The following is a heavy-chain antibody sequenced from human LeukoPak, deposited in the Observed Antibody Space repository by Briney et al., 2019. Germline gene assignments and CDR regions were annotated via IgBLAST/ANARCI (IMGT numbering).Heavy chain of an antibody. V-gene: IGHV4-34*01. CDR3: ARFQMNYYGSGSDYMDV. D-gene: IGHD3-10*01. CDR1: GGSFSGYY. Sequence: SETLSLTCAVYGGSFSGYYWSWIRQPPGKGLEWIGEINHSGSTNYNPSLKSRVTISVDTSKNQFSLKLSSVTAADTAVYYCARFQMNYYGSGSDYMDVWGKGTTVTISS. CDR2: INHSGST. J-gene: IGHJ6*03.